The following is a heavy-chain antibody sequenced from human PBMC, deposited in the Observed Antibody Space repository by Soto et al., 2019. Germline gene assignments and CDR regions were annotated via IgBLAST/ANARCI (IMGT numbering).Heavy chain of an antibody. CDR3: VRGDIVVVTAGVSLDY. CDR1: GGSISSGGYY. J-gene: IGHJ4*02. Sequence: QVQLQESGPGLVKPSQTLSLTCTVSGGSISSGGYYWSWIRQHPGKGLEWIGYIYYSGSTYYNPSLKSRVSISVDTSKNQFSLKLSSVTAADTAVYYCVRGDIVVVTAGVSLDYWGQGTLVTVSS. V-gene: IGHV4-31*03. CDR2: IYYSGST. D-gene: IGHD2-21*02.